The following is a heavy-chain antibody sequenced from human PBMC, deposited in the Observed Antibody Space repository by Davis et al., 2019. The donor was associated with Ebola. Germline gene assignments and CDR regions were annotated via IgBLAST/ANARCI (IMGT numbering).Heavy chain of an antibody. Sequence: PGGSLRLSCSASGFTFSSYAMHWVRQAPGKGLEYVSAISSNGGSTYYADSVKGRFTISRDNSKNTLYLQMSSLRPEDTAVYYCARVPRRDGMDVWGKGTTVTVSS. CDR1: GFTFSSYA. J-gene: IGHJ6*04. CDR3: ARVPRRDGMDV. V-gene: IGHV3-64*04. CDR2: ISSNGGST.